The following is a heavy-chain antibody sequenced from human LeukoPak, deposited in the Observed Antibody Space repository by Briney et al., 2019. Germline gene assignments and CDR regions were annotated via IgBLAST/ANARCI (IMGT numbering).Heavy chain of an antibody. V-gene: IGHV1-69*13. CDR1: GGTFSSYA. CDR3: ASEDVDTAMVTQFDY. J-gene: IGHJ4*02. D-gene: IGHD5-18*01. CDR2: IIPIFGTA. Sequence: ASVKVSCKASGGTFSSYAISWVRQAPGQGLEWMGGIIPIFGTANYAQKFQGRVTITADESTSTAYMELSSLRSEDTAVCYCASEDVDTAMVTQFDYWGQGTLVTVSS.